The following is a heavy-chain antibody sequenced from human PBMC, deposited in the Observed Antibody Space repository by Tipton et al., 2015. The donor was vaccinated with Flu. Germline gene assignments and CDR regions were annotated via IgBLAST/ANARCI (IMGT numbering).Heavy chain of an antibody. D-gene: IGHD5-18*01. CDR1: GASISSGYSY. V-gene: IGHV4-61*02. Sequence: GASISSGYSYWSWVRQPAGKGLEWIGRIFTTGSTNYNPSLKSRVSISVDTSKNQFSLKLSSVTAADTAVYYCARAPTTAVAYVWGQGTLVTVSS. CDR3: ARAPTTAVAYV. CDR2: IFTTGST. J-gene: IGHJ4*02.